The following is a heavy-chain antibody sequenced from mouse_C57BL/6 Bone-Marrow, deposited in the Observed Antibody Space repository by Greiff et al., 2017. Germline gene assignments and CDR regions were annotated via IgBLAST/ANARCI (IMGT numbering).Heavy chain of an antibody. V-gene: IGHV1-50*01. CDR3: ARDGYYYAMDY. D-gene: IGHD2-3*01. CDR1: GYTFTSYW. Sequence: QVQLQQPGAELVKPGASVKLSCKASGYTFTSYWMQWVKQRPGQGLAWIGELDPSDSYTNYNQKFKGEGTLTVDTSSSTAYMQLSSLTSEDSAVYYCARDGYYYAMDYWGQGTSVTVSS. J-gene: IGHJ4*01. CDR2: LDPSDSYT.